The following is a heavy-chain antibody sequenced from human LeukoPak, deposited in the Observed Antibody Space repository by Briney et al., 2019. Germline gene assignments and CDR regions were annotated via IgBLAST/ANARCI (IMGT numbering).Heavy chain of an antibody. V-gene: IGHV3-23*01. CDR1: EFTFSNYA. Sequence: GGSLRLSCVASEFTFSNYAMNWVRQAPGKGLEWVSAISPSGASIFHADSVKGRFTISRDNSKNTLYLQMNSLGAEDTAVYYCAKFGFGDFPFQAFDVWGRGTMVIVSS. J-gene: IGHJ3*01. D-gene: IGHD4-17*01. CDR3: AKFGFGDFPFQAFDV. CDR2: ISPSGASI.